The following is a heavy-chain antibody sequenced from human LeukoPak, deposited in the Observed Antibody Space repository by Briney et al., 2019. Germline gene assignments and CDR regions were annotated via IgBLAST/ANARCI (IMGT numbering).Heavy chain of an antibody. CDR2: TYYRSKWYN. CDR3: ARIAVADSLV. J-gene: IGHJ4*02. Sequence: SQTLSLTCAISGDSVSSNTAAWIWITPSPSRDLVWLGRTYYRSKWYNDYAISVRSRITINSDTSKNQLSLQLNSVTPEDTAVYFCARIAVADSLVWGQGTLVIVSS. CDR1: GDSVSSNTAA. D-gene: IGHD6-19*01. V-gene: IGHV6-1*01.